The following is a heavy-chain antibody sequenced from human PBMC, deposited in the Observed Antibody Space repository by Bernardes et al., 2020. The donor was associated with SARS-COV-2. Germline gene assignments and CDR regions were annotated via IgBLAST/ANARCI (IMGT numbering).Heavy chain of an antibody. CDR1: GFTSSSYW. V-gene: IGHV3-74*01. Sequence: GGSLRLSCAASGFTSSSYWMHWVRQAPGKGLMWVSRVNSDGSNTIYADSVKGRFTISRDSSKNTVYLQMNSLRVEDTAVYYCARKTGHDYGMDVWGQGTTVTVSS. CDR3: ARKTGHDYGMDV. CDR2: VNSDGSNT. D-gene: IGHD3-10*01. J-gene: IGHJ6*02.